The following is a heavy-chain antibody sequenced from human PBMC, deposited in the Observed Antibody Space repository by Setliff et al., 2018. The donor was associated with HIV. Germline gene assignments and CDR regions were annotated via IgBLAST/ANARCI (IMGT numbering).Heavy chain of an antibody. CDR3: ARGAWYTSGWHSSRYMDV. J-gene: IGHJ6*03. CDR2: VNPKSGNT. Sequence: ASVKVSCKASGNIFTTYGIYWVQQATGQGLEWMGWVNPKSGNTGYAQKFQGRVIMTRDTSISTVYMELRSLRSEDTAVYYCARGAWYTSGWHSSRYMDVWGKGTTVTVSS. V-gene: IGHV1-8*02. CDR1: GNIFTTYG. D-gene: IGHD6-25*01.